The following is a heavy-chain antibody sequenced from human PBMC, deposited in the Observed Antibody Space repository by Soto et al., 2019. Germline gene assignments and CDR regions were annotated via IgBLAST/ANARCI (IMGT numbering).Heavy chain of an antibody. CDR1: GFSLSTSGVG. Sequence: QITLKESGPPLLKPTQTLTLTCSFSGFSLSTSGVGVGWIRQPPGKALECLALIYWDDDKDYSPSLKNRLTITRDTSKNQVVLTMTNMDPMDTATYYCAHARVMWNDLAYFDSWGQGTLVTVSS. D-gene: IGHD1-1*01. V-gene: IGHV2-5*02. J-gene: IGHJ4*02. CDR2: IYWDDDK. CDR3: AHARVMWNDLAYFDS.